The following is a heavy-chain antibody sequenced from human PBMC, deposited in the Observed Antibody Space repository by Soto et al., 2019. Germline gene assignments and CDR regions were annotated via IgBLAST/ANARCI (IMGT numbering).Heavy chain of an antibody. CDR3: SRGSFGSYGL. D-gene: IGHD1-26*01. CDR2: IRNTPYGATT. CDR1: GFRFSEHA. V-gene: IGHV3-49*04. J-gene: IGHJ4*02. Sequence: GGSLRLSCDCSGFRFSEHAMTWVRQAPGKGLEWVGCIRNTPYGATTDYSASVRGRFTISRDDSARIAYLQMNSLKTEDSGLSYCSRGSFGSYGLCGQGTMVTVYS.